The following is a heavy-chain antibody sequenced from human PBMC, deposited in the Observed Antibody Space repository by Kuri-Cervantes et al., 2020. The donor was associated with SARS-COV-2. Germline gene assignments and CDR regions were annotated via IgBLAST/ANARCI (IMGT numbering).Heavy chain of an antibody. CDR1: GFTFSSYS. CDR2: ISSSSSYI. J-gene: IGHJ4*02. CDR3: ARDWGELGKDY. D-gene: IGHD7-27*01. Sequence: LSLTCAASGFTFSSYSMNWVRQAPGKGLEWVSSISSSSSYIYYADSVKGRFTISRDNAKNSLYLQMNSLRAEDTAVYYCARDWGELGKDYWGQGTLVTVSS. V-gene: IGHV3-21*01.